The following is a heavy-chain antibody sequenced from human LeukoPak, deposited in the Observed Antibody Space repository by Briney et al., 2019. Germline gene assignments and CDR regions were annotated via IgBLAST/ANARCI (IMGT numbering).Heavy chain of an antibody. D-gene: IGHD3-22*01. CDR2: IIPIFGTA. V-gene: IGHV1-69*05. CDR1: GGTFSSYA. J-gene: IGHJ3*02. CDR3: ATGGRDSSGYYLDAFDI. Sequence: SVKVSCKASGGTFSSYAISWVRQAPGQGLEWMGGIIPIFGTANYAQKFQGRVTITTDESTSTAYVELSSLRSEDTAVYYCATGGRDSSGYYLDAFDIWGQGTMVTVSS.